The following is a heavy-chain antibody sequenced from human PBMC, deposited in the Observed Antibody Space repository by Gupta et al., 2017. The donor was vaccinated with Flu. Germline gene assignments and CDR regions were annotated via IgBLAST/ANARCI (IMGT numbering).Heavy chain of an antibody. CDR1: GFTFSSYA. J-gene: IGHJ4*02. D-gene: IGHD2-21*02. CDR3: AKYRMVTAIERYYFDY. CDR2: ISGSGGST. Sequence: EVQLLESGGGLVQPGGSLRLSCAAFGFTFSSYAMSWVRQAPGKGREWVSGISGSGGSTYYADSVKGRFTISRDNSKNTLYLQMNSLRAEDTAVYYCAKYRMVTAIERYYFDYWGQGTLVTVSS. V-gene: IGHV3-23*01.